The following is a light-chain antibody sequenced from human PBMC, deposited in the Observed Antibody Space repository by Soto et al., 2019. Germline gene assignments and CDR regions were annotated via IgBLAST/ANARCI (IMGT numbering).Light chain of an antibody. Sequence: LTQPASVSGSPGQSITISCFGTSDDVCSHNLVSWYQQHPGKAPRLMIYEGTRRPSGVSNRFSGSKSGSTASLTISGLQAEDEGDYYCCSYAGSRTWVFGGGTKVTVL. CDR1: SDDVCSHNL. CDR2: EGT. V-gene: IGLV2-23*01. J-gene: IGLJ3*02. CDR3: CSYAGSRTWV.